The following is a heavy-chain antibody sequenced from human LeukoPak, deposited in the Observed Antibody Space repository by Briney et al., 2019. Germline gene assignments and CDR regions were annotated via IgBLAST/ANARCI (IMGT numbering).Heavy chain of an antibody. CDR1: GFTFSSYA. Sequence: GGSLRLSCAASGFTFSSYAMSWVRQAPGKGLEWVSAISGSGGSTYYADSVKGRFTISRDNSKDTLYLQMNSLRAEDTAVYYCAKDGGVNYDFWSGYQSPPYYFDYWGQGTLVTVSS. CDR3: AKDGGVNYDFWSGYQSPPYYFDY. J-gene: IGHJ4*02. V-gene: IGHV3-23*01. CDR2: ISGSGGST. D-gene: IGHD3-3*01.